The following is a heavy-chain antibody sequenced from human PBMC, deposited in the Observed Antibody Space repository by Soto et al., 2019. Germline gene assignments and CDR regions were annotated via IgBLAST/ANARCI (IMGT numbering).Heavy chain of an antibody. J-gene: IGHJ6*03. Sequence: PGGSLRLSCAASGFTFSSYWMSWVRQAPGKGLEWVSNINGSGSNKYYADSVKGRFTISRDNSKNTLYLQMNSLRAEDTAVYYCAKDPETTSFYYMDVWGKGTTVTVSS. V-gene: IGHV3-23*01. CDR1: GFTFSSYW. D-gene: IGHD4-17*01. CDR2: INGSGSNK. CDR3: AKDPETTSFYYMDV.